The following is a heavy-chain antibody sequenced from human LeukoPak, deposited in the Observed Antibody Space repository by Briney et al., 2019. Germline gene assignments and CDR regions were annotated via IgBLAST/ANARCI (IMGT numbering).Heavy chain of an antibody. J-gene: IGHJ4*02. CDR3: ATSPHYYYDSSGYYWS. V-gene: IGHV1-8*02. CDR1: GYTFTSYD. Sequence: ASVKVSCKASGYTFTSYDINWVRQATGQGLEWMGWMNPNSGNTGYAQKFQGRVTMTEATSTDTAYMELSSLRSEDTAVYYCATSPHYYYDSSGYYWSWGQGTLVTVSS. CDR2: MNPNSGNT. D-gene: IGHD3-22*01.